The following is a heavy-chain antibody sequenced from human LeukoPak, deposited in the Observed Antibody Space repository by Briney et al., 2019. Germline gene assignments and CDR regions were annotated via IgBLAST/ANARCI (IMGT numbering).Heavy chain of an antibody. V-gene: IGHV3-21*01. J-gene: IGHJ4*02. CDR3: ASEIIAATSLGDY. D-gene: IGHD6-13*01. CDR1: GFTFSSYS. CDR2: ISSSSSYI. Sequence: GGSLRLSCAASGFTFSSYSMNWVRQAPGKGLEWDSSISSSSSYIYYADSVKGRFTISRDNAKNSLYLQMNSLRAEDTAVYYCASEIIAATSLGDYWGQGTLVTVSS.